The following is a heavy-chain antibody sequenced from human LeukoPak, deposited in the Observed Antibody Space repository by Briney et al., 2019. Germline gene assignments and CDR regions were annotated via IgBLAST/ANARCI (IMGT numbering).Heavy chain of an antibody. J-gene: IGHJ4*02. CDR3: AKDSPFGDD. Sequence: SGGSLRLSCAASGFTFSSYSMNWVRQAPGTGLEWVSSITSNTNYIYYADSVKGRFTISRDNAKNTLYVQMNSLRAEDTAVYYCAKDSPFGDDWGQGTLVTVSS. CDR1: GFTFSSYS. D-gene: IGHD3-16*01. V-gene: IGHV3-21*04. CDR2: ITSNTNYI.